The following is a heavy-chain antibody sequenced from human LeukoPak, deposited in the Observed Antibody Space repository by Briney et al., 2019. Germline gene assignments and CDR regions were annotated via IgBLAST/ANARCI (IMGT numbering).Heavy chain of an antibody. CDR2: IYNSGST. CDR1: GGSLSSYY. Sequence: SETLSLTCTVSGGSLSSYYWSWIRQPPGKGRAWIGYIYNSGSTHYNPSLKSRVTISVDTSKNQSSLKLSSATSADTAVYYCARGHCSSTSCLGMDVWGKGTTVTVSS. D-gene: IGHD2-2*01. J-gene: IGHJ6*04. CDR3: ARGHCSSTSCLGMDV. V-gene: IGHV4-59*01.